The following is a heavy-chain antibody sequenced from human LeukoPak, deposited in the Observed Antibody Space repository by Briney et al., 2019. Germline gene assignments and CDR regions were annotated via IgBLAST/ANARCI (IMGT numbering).Heavy chain of an antibody. CDR1: GFTFSDYY. D-gene: IGHD3-10*01. CDR3: AKVDYYGSGSYYLGFDY. Sequence: GGSLRLSCAASGFTFSDYYMSWIRQAPGKGLEWVSYISSSGSTIYYADSVKGRFTISRDNSKNTLYLQMNSLRAEDTAVYYCAKVDYYGSGSYYLGFDYWGQGTLVTVSS. CDR2: ISSSGSTI. J-gene: IGHJ4*02. V-gene: IGHV3-11*01.